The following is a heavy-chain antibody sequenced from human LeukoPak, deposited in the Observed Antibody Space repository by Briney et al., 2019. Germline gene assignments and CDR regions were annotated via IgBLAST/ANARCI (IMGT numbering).Heavy chain of an antibody. CDR3: ARVERITIFGVVISGNWFDP. Sequence: SSETLSLTCAVSGGSISSSNWWNWVRQPPGKGLGWIGQIYHSGSTNYNPSLKSRVTISVDTSKNQFSLKLSSVTAADTAVYYCARVERITIFGVVISGNWFDPWGQGTLVTVSS. CDR1: GGSISSSNW. J-gene: IGHJ5*02. D-gene: IGHD3-3*01. CDR2: IYHSGST. V-gene: IGHV4-4*02.